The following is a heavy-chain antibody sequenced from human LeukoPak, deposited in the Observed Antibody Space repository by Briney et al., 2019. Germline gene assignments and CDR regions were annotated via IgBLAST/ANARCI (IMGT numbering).Heavy chain of an antibody. CDR3: ARDHPYSSGWYGRVEALDL. V-gene: IGHV1-2*02. J-gene: IGHJ3*01. CDR2: INANSGGT. Sequence: ASVKVSCKVSGYTLTELSMHWVRQAPGQGLEWMGCINANSGGTNYAQKFQGRVTMARDTSISTAYMDLSRLRSADTAVYYCARDHPYSSGWYGRVEALDLWGQGTTVTVSS. D-gene: IGHD6-19*01. CDR1: GYTLTELS.